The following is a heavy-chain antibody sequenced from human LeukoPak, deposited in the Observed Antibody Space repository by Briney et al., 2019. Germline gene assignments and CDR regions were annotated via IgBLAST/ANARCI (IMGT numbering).Heavy chain of an antibody. J-gene: IGHJ1*01. Sequence: QTSETLSLTCAVYGGSFSGYYWSWIRQPPGKGLEWIGEINHGGSTNYNPSLKSRVTISVDTSKNQFSLKLSSVTAADTAVYYCARYLDYGGNSRVFQHWGQGTLVTVSS. V-gene: IGHV4-34*01. CDR1: GGSFSGYY. CDR2: INHGGST. D-gene: IGHD4-23*01. CDR3: ARYLDYGGNSRVFQH.